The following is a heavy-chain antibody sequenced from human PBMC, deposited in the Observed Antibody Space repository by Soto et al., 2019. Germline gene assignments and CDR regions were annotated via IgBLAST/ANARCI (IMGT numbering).Heavy chain of an antibody. J-gene: IGHJ3*01. D-gene: IGHD2-21*01. CDR3: ARDMYYGGGGDTRGGAFDL. Sequence: QVQLQESGPGLVQPSQTLSLTCTVSGGSLSGGGYYWSWIRQHPGKGLEWSGYIYYSGSTYYNPCLRSRVSISLDTSKNQFSLKVCSVTAAATAVYYCARDMYYGGGGDTRGGAFDLWGQGTMVTVSS. CDR2: IYYSGST. V-gene: IGHV4-31*03. CDR1: GGSLSGGGYY.